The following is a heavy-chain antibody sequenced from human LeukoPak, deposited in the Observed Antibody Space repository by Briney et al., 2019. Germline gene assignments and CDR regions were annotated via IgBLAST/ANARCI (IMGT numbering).Heavy chain of an antibody. CDR2: IYSGGST. D-gene: IGHD3-22*01. CDR3: GXXXXXXSXGYPEYFQN. J-gene: IGHJ1*01. CDR1: GXXVXXNX. Sequence: SGXXVXXNXXNWVRQAPGXGLXXXSVIYSGGSTSYADSVKGRFTISRDXXXNTVSLQMKNLRAEDTAVYYCGXXXXXXSXGYPEYFQNWGQGTLVTVSS. V-gene: IGHV3-66*01.